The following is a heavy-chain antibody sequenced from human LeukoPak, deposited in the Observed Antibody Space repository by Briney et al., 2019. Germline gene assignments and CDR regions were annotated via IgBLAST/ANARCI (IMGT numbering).Heavy chain of an antibody. J-gene: IGHJ3*02. CDR3: ARCSPTLAFDI. Sequence: GGSLRLSCVASGFTFSSYWMSWVRQAPGKGLECVADIKQDGSEKYYVDSVKGRFTISRDNAKNSLYLQMSSLKASDTAMYYCARCSPTLAFDIWGQGTMVTVSS. V-gene: IGHV3-7*03. CDR2: IKQDGSEK. D-gene: IGHD3-10*02. CDR1: GFTFSSYW.